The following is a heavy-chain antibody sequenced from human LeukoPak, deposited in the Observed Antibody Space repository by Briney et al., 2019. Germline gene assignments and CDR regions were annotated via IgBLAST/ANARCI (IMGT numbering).Heavy chain of an antibody. CDR2: FAGSDTTK. V-gene: IGHV3-48*03. J-gene: IGHJ4*02. CDR1: GFDFSAYE. D-gene: IGHD3-22*01. Sequence: GGALRLSCAASGFDFSAYEMNWVRQAPGKGLEWVAYFAGSDTTKYYADSVRGRFTISRDNAKNSLYLQMNRLRAEDTALYYCTTLGYHLDSWGQGTLVTVSS. CDR3: TTLGYHLDS.